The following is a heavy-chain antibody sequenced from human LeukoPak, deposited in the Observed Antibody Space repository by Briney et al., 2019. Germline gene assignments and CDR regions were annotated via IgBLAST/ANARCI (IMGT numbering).Heavy chain of an antibody. Sequence: PSETLSLTCTVSGGSISSSSYYWGWIRQPPGKGLEWIGSIYYSGSTYYNPSLKSRVTISVDTSKNQFSLKLSSVTAADTAVYYCARRGDYYDYVWGSYRYRYYFDYWGQGTLVTVSS. CDR1: GGSISSSSYY. V-gene: IGHV4-39*01. D-gene: IGHD3-16*02. CDR3: ARRGDYYDYVWGSYRYRYYFDY. CDR2: IYYSGST. J-gene: IGHJ4*02.